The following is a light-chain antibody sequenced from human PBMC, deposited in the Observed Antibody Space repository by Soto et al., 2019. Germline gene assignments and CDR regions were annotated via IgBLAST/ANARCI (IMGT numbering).Light chain of an antibody. Sequence: DLQMTQSPSTLSASVGDRVTITCRASQSISSWLAWYQQKPGKAPKLLIYQASSLETGVPSRFSRSASGTDFTLTISSLQPDDFATYFYQQYKSYPYTFGQETKVEIK. CDR2: QAS. CDR1: QSISSW. V-gene: IGKV1-5*03. CDR3: QQYKSYPYT. J-gene: IGKJ2*01.